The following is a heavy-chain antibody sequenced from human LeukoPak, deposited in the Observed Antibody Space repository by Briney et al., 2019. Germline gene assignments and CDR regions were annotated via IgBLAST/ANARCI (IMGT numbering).Heavy chain of an antibody. V-gene: IGHV3-64*01. J-gene: IGHJ6*02. CDR1: GFTFSSYA. CDR2: MSSNGGST. Sequence: GGSLRLSCAASGFTFSSYAMHWVRQAPGKGLEYVSAMSSNGGSTYYANSVKGRFTISRDNSKNTLYLQMGSLRAEDMAVYYCARGTSYYDSSGYYFFRMDLTSQYGMDVWGQGTTVTVSS. CDR3: ARGTSYYDSSGYYFFRMDLTSQYGMDV. D-gene: IGHD3-22*01.